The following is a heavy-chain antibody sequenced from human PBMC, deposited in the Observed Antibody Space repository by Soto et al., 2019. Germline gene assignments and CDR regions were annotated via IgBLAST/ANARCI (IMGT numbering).Heavy chain of an antibody. CDR1: SAPVSSTTYT. D-gene: IGHD2-8*01. J-gene: IGHJ4*02. Sequence: SETLSLTCTVSSAPVSSTTYTWGWIRQPPGKGLEWIGYIYYSGSTNYNPSLKSRVTISVDTSKNQFSLKLSSVTAADTAVYYCARQWSSFDYWGQGTLVTVSS. V-gene: IGHV4-61*05. CDR3: ARQWSSFDY. CDR2: IYYSGST.